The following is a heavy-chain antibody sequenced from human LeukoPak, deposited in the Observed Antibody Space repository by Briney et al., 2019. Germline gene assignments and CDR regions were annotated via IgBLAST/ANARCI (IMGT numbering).Heavy chain of an antibody. Sequence: ASVKVSCKASGGAFSSYAIRWVREAPGQGLEWMGGIIPIFGTANYAQKFQGGVTITTDESTSTAYMELSSLRSEDTAVYYCARGWFFGVVILSWFDPWGQGTLVTVSS. V-gene: IGHV1-69*05. CDR3: ARGWFFGVVILSWFDP. CDR1: GGAFSSYA. CDR2: IIPIFGTA. J-gene: IGHJ5*02. D-gene: IGHD3-3*01.